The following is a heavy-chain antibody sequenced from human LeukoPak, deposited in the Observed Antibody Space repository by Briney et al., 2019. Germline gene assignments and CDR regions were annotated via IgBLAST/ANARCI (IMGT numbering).Heavy chain of an antibody. D-gene: IGHD2-2*01. Sequence: GGSLRLSCAASGFTFSSYAMHWVRQAPGKGLEWVAVISDDGSNKYYADSVKGRFTISRDNSKNTLYLQMNSLRAEDTAVYYCARGVVPAAYYYYGMDVWGQGTTVTVYS. J-gene: IGHJ6*02. CDR2: ISDDGSNK. CDR1: GFTFSSYA. V-gene: IGHV3-30-3*01. CDR3: ARGVVPAAYYYYGMDV.